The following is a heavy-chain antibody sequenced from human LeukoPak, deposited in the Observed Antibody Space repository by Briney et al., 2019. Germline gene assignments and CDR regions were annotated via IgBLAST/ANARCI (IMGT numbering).Heavy chain of an antibody. Sequence: GASVKVSCKASGYTFTSYAMHWVRQAPGQRLEWMGWINAGNGNTKYSQKFQGRVTITRDTSANTAYMELSSLRSEDTAVYYCARGLWFGEPYYYYYGMDVWGQGTTVTVSS. D-gene: IGHD3-10*01. CDR2: INAGNGNT. V-gene: IGHV1-3*01. CDR1: GYTFTSYA. CDR3: ARGLWFGEPYYYYYGMDV. J-gene: IGHJ6*02.